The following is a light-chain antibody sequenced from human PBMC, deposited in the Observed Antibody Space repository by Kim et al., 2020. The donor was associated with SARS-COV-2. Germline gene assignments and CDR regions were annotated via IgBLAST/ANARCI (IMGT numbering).Light chain of an antibody. CDR3: QQYGNAPPAT. CDR1: QSVSSSY. V-gene: IGKV3-20*01. CDR2: GAS. Sequence: SPGESATLSCRASQSVSSSYLAWYQQKPGQAPRLLIYGASSRATGIPDRFSGSGSGTDFTLTISRLEPEDFAVYYCQQYGNAPPATFGQGTKLEI. J-gene: IGKJ2*01.